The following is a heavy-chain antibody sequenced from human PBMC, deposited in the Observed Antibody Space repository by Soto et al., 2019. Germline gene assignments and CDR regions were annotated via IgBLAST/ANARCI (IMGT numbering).Heavy chain of an antibody. CDR3: ARGRDSGGAS. D-gene: IGHD6-19*01. CDR1: GGSFSGSY. Sequence: QVQLQQWGAGLLKPSETLSLTCGVYGGSFSGSYWSWIRQPPGEGLEWIGEIDPSGSTNYSPSLKSRATISADTSKNQFSLKLSSVTAADTAVYYCARGRDSGGASWGRGTLVTVSS. V-gene: IGHV4-34*01. CDR2: IDPSGST. J-gene: IGHJ5*02.